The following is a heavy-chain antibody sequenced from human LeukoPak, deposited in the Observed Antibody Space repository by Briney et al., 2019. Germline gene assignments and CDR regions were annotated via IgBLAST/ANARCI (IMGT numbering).Heavy chain of an antibody. CDR2: IKQDGSEK. Sequence: GGSLRLSCAVSGFTVTNDYMNWVRQAPGKGLEWVANIKQDGSEKYYVDSVKGRFTISRDNAKNSLYLQMNSLRAEDTAVYYCARDGYYDFWSGYPLLDYYMDVWGKGTTVTVSS. CDR1: GFTVTNDY. V-gene: IGHV3-7*01. CDR3: ARDGYYDFWSGYPLLDYYMDV. J-gene: IGHJ6*03. D-gene: IGHD3-3*01.